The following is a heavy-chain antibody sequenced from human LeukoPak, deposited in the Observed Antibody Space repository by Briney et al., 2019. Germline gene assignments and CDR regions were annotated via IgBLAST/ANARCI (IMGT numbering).Heavy chain of an antibody. CDR1: GYIFTGNY. CDR2: INLNSVGT. CDR3: ARTTYYDNSEGFDY. J-gene: IGHJ4*02. V-gene: IGHV1-2*02. Sequence: ASVKVSCKASGYIFTGNYMHWVRQAPGQGLEWMGWINLNSVGTNYAQKFQGRVTMTRDTSISTAYMELSRLRSDDTAVYYCARTTYYDNSEGFDYWGQGTLVTVSS. D-gene: IGHD3-22*01.